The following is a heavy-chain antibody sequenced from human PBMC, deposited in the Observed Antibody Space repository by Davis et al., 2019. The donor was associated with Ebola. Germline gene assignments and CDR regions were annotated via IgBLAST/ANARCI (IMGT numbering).Heavy chain of an antibody. CDR2: VSASGDST. J-gene: IGHJ3*02. CDR1: GFPFFSYA. Sequence: ETLSLTCASSGFPFFSYAMSWVRQAPGKGLEWVSAVSASGDSTYYADSVKGRFTISRDNSKNTLYLQMNSLRAEDTAVYYCAKDYLDIWGQGTMVTVSS. CDR3: AKDYLDI. V-gene: IGHV3-23*01.